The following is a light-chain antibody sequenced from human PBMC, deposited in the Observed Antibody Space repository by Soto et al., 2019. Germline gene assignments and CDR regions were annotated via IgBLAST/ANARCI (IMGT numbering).Light chain of an antibody. J-gene: IGKJ2*01. CDR2: LVS. CDR3: MQALQTPYT. V-gene: IGKV2-28*01. Sequence: DIVMTQSPLSLAVTPGEPASISCRSSQSLLYSSGHNYLDWYVQKPGQSPQLLIYLVSSRASGVPDRFSGSGSGTDFTLKISRVEAEDVGTYYCMQALQTPYTFGQGTQLQIK. CDR1: QSLLYSSGHNY.